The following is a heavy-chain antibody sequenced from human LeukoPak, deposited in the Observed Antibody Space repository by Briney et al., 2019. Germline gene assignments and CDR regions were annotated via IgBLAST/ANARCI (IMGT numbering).Heavy chain of an antibody. CDR3: ARQSYGDFLFDY. D-gene: IGHD4-17*01. CDR2: ISGSGGTT. CDR1: GFTFTSYA. V-gene: IGHV3-23*01. Sequence: GGSLRLSCAASGFTFTSYAMSWVRQSPGKGLEWASGISGSGGTTYYADSVKGRFTISRDNPKNTLSLQMNSLRADDTAVYYCARQSYGDFLFDYWGQGILVTVSS. J-gene: IGHJ4*02.